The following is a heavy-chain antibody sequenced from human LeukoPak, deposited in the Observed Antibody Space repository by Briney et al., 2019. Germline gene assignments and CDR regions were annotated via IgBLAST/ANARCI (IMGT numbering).Heavy chain of an antibody. CDR1: GGSISSYY. CDR2: IYYSGST. V-gene: IGHV4-59*01. CDR3: AGVGSGGAFDY. J-gene: IGHJ4*02. Sequence: SETLSLTCTVSGGSISSYYWSWIRQPPGKGLEWIGYIYYSGSTNYNPSLKSRVTISVDTSKNQFSLKLSSVTAADTAVYYCAGVGSGGAFDYWGQGTLVTVSS. D-gene: IGHD3-10*01.